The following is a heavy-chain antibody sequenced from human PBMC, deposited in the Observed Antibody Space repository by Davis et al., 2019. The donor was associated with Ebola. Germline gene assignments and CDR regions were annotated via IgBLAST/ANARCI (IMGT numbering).Heavy chain of an antibody. Sequence: AASVKVSCKASGYTFTSYGISWVRQAPGQGLEWMGWISAYNGNTNYAQKLQGRVTMTTDTSTSTAYMELRSLRSDDTAVYYWAREDDYGSGSYLDYWGQGTLVTVSS. CDR2: ISAYNGNT. CDR3: AREDDYGSGSYLDY. CDR1: GYTFTSYG. J-gene: IGHJ4*02. D-gene: IGHD3-10*01. V-gene: IGHV1-18*01.